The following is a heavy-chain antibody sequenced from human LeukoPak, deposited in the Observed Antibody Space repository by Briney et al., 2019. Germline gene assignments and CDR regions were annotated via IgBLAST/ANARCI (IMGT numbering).Heavy chain of an antibody. Sequence: PSETLSLTCTVSGGSISSGSYYWSWIRQPAGKGLEWIGRIYTSGSTNYNPSLKSRLTISVDTSKNQFSLKLSSVTAADTAVYYCARGGTDISIWGQGTMVTVSS. CDR3: ARGGTDISI. V-gene: IGHV4-61*02. CDR1: GGSISSGSYY. CDR2: IYTSGST. J-gene: IGHJ3*02. D-gene: IGHD3-16*01.